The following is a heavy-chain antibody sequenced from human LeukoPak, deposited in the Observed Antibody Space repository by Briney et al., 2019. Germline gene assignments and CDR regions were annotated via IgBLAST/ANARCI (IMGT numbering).Heavy chain of an antibody. Sequence: GGSLRLSCAASGFTFSSYSMNWVRQAPGKGLEWVSSISSSSSYIYYADSVKGRFTIFRDNAKNSLYLQMNSLRAEDTAVYYCAREDDSNALPTDYWGQGTLVTVSS. CDR2: ISSSSSYI. CDR1: GFTFSSYS. CDR3: AREDDSNALPTDY. J-gene: IGHJ4*02. V-gene: IGHV3-21*01. D-gene: IGHD3-22*01.